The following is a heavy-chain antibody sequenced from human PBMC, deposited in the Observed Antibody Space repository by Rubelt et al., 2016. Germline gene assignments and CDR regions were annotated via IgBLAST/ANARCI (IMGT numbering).Heavy chain of an antibody. D-gene: IGHD3-3*01. J-gene: IGHJ5*02. V-gene: IGHV3-23*01. Sequence: GRFTISRDNSKNTLYLQMNSLRAEDTAVYYCAKDDGGNGWSGYYNLGVFDPWGQGTLVTVSS. CDR3: AKDDGGNGWSGYYNLGVFDP.